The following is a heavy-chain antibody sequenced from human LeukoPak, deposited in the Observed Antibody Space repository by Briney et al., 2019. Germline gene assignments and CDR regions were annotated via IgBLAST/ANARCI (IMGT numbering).Heavy chain of an antibody. CDR2: IYSGGST. CDR1: GFTVSSNY. J-gene: IGHJ3*02. CDR3: ARDPMDSSGWHRDAFDI. V-gene: IGHV3-53*01. D-gene: IGHD6-19*01. Sequence: GGSLRLSCAASGFTVSSNYMSWVRQAPGKGLEWVSVIYSGGSTYSADSVKGRFTISRDNSKNTLYLQMNSLRAEDTAVYYCARDPMDSSGWHRDAFDIWGQGTMVTVSS.